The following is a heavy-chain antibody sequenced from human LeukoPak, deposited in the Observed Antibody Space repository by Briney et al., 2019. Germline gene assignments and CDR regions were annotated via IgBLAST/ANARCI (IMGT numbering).Heavy chain of an antibody. CDR3: ASHRLGYPPPCPDY. CDR1: GFTFSDYY. Sequence: GGSLRLSCAASGFTFSDYYMSWIRQAPGKGLEWVSYISSSGSTIYYADSVKGRFTISRENAKNSLYLQMNSLRAEDTAVYYCASHRLGYPPPCPDYWGQGTLVTVSS. J-gene: IGHJ4*02. V-gene: IGHV3-11*04. CDR2: ISSSGSTI. D-gene: IGHD5-12*01.